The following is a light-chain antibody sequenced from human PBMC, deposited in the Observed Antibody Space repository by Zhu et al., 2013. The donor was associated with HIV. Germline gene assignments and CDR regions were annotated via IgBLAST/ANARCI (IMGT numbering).Light chain of an antibody. J-gene: IGKJ2*04. CDR1: QSVYSTH. Sequence: DNVLTQSPGTLSLSPGERATLSCRASQSVYSTHLAWYQHKPGRAPRLVIYEASSRATGIPDRFSGSGSGTDFTLTISYLEPEDFAVYYCQQRYNWLCSFGQGTNLEMK. V-gene: IGKV3D-20*02. CDR3: QQRYNWLCS. CDR2: EAS.